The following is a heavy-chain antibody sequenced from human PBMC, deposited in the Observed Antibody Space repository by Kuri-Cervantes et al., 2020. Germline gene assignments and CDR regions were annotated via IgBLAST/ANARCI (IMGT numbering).Heavy chain of an antibody. V-gene: IGHV3-23*01. J-gene: IGHJ4*02. CDR3: AREAGYDILTGYYPPY. D-gene: IGHD3-9*01. CDR1: GFTFSSYA. CDR2: ISGSGGSK. Sequence: GESLKISCAASGFTFSSYAMSWVRQAPGKGLEWVSAISGSGGSKYYADSVKGRFTISRDNSKNTLYLQMNSLRAEDTAVYYCAREAGYDILTGYYPPYWGQGTLVTVSS.